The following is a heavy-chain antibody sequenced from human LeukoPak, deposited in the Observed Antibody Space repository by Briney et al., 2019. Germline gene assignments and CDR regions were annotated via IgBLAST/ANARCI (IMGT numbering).Heavy chain of an antibody. CDR3: ARASYSYDINGWVPFDY. J-gene: IGHJ4*02. V-gene: IGHV4-38-2*02. D-gene: IGHD3-22*01. CDR1: GSSMSSDYY. Sequence: ASETLSLTCTVSGSSMSSDYYWGWIRQPPGKGLEWIGSISDSGSAYYNPSLKSRVVISVDPSKKQFSLRLSSVTAADTAVYYCARASYSYDINGWVPFDYWGQGTLVTVSS. CDR2: ISDSGSA.